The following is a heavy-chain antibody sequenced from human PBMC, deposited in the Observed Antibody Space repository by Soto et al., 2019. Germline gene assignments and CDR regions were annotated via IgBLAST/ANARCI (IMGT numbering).Heavy chain of an antibody. D-gene: IGHD1-20*01. J-gene: IGHJ4*02. V-gene: IGHV4-59*01. Sequence: PSETLSLTCTVSGASISSYYWAWIRQSPGKGLEWIGYIYYSGTTNYNPSLGSRVTISVAPSKNQFSLKLRSVTTADTAVYYCEKEGIRSKLYDSWGQGILVTVSS. CDR2: IYYSGTT. CDR3: EKEGIRSKLYDS. CDR1: GASISSYY.